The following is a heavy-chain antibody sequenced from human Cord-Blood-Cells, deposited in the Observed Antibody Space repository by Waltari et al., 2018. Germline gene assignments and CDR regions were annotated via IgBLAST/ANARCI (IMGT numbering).Heavy chain of an antibody. D-gene: IGHD2-15*01. CDR1: GYTFTGYY. Sequence: QVQLVQSGAEVKKPGASVKVSCKASGYTFTGYYMHWVRHAPGQGLEWSGWINPNSGGTNYAQKVQGRVTMTRETAISPAYMELVLLRSGDTAGYYCFRVVPPPYYYYGMDVWGQGTTVTVSS. CDR3: FRVVPPPYYYYGMDV. V-gene: IGHV1-2*02. CDR2: INPNSGGT. J-gene: IGHJ6*02.